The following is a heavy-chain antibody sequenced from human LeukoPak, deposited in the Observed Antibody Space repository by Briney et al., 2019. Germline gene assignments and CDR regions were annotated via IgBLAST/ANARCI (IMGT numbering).Heavy chain of an antibody. CDR1: GYSITSGYY. V-gene: IGHV4-38-2*02. CDR3: AGGRDAFDI. Sequence: SETLSLTCSVSGYSITSGYYWGWIRQPPGKGLEWVGSVYYIGSPHYNPSLKSRATVSVDTSSNRFSLRLTSLTAADSALYYCAGGRDAFDIWGQGTMVTVSS. CDR2: VYYIGSP. J-gene: IGHJ3*02.